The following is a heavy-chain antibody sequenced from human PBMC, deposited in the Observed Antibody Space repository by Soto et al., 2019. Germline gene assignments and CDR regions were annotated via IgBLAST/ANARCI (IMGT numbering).Heavy chain of an antibody. J-gene: IGHJ5*02. Sequence: SETLSLTCTVSGGSISSSSYYWGWIRQPPGKGLEWIGSIYYSGSTYYNPSLKSRVTISVDTSKNQFSLKLSSVTAADTAVYYCARDLGTGGYGSGSPGWFDPWGQGTLVTVSS. V-gene: IGHV4-39*07. CDR3: ARDLGTGGYGSGSPGWFDP. CDR1: GGSISSSSYY. D-gene: IGHD3-10*01. CDR2: IYYSGST.